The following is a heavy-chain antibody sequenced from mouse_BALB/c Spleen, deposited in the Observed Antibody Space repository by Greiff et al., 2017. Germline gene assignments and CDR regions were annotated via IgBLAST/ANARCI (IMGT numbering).Heavy chain of an antibody. Sequence: VQLQQSGGDLVKPGGSLKLSCAASGFTFSSYGMSWVRQTPDKRLEWVATISSGGSYTYYPDSVKGRFTISRDNAKNTLYLQMSSLKSEDTAMYYCARSYDYDYAMDYWGQGTSVTVSS. CDR2: ISSGGSYT. J-gene: IGHJ4*01. CDR1: GFTFSSYG. D-gene: IGHD2-4*01. V-gene: IGHV5-6*01. CDR3: ARSYDYDYAMDY.